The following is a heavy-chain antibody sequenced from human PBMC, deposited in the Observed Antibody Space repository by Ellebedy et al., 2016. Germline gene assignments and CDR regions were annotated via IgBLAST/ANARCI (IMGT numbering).Heavy chain of an antibody. CDR2: GYQSGIT. Sequence: SETLSLXCTVSGASNTNYYWSWIRQSPGKGLEWIGSGYQSGITYYNPSLKSRVTISVDTSKNQFSLKLSSVTAADTAVYYCARGRDLSLDAWGQGTLVTVSS. CDR3: ARGRDLSLDA. CDR1: GASNTNYY. V-gene: IGHV4-38-2*02. D-gene: IGHD3/OR15-3a*01. J-gene: IGHJ1*01.